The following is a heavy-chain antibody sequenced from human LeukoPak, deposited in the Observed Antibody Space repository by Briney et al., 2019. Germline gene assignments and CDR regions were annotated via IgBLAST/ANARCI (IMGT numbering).Heavy chain of an antibody. V-gene: IGHV4-59*01. D-gene: IGHD2-15*01. J-gene: IGHJ5*02. Sequence: SETLSLTCTVSGASITTYYWSWIRQPPGKGLEWIGYIYYSGSTSYNPSLRSRLTISLDTSKNQFSLKLSSVTAADTAVYYCARGRGGGGSSNNWLDPWGQGSLVIVSS. CDR1: GASITTYY. CDR3: ARGRGGGGSSNNWLDP. CDR2: IYYSGST.